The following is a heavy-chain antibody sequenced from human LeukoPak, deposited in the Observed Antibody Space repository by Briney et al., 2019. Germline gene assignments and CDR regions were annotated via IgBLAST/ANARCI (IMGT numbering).Heavy chain of an antibody. Sequence: SETLSLTCAVSGGSVNSGSYYWSWIRQHPGKGLEWIGYIYYTGITNYNPSLRSRVTISVDTSKNQFSLNLNSVTAADTAVYYCATSQCGSDCYLAGDYWGQGTLVTVSS. V-gene: IGHV4-61*01. CDR3: ATSQCGSDCYLAGDY. J-gene: IGHJ4*02. D-gene: IGHD2-21*02. CDR1: GGSVNSGSYY. CDR2: IYYTGIT.